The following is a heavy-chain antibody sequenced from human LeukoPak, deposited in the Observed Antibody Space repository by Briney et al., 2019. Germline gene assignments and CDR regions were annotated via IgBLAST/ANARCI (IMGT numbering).Heavy chain of an antibody. V-gene: IGHV3-15*07. CDR1: SLIFSHAW. J-gene: IGHJ3*02. D-gene: IGHD4-17*01. CDR3: TKNTGDFDI. CDR2: VKSVAEGGAS. Sequence: NAGGSLRLSCVFPSLIFSHAWMNWVRQAPGKGLEWVGRVKSVAEGGASEYGTAVKGRFTISRDDSEKTVYLQMHNLSTEDTALYYCTKNTGDFDIWGQGTMVIVSS.